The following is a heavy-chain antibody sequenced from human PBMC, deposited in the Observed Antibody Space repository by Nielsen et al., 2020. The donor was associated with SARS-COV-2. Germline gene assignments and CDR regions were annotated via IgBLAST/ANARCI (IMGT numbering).Heavy chain of an antibody. V-gene: IGHV3-49*04. CDR1: GFTFGDYA. CDR3: TRADFWSGYYLDY. Sequence: GESLKISCPASGFTFGDYAMSWVRRAPGKGLEWVGFIRSKAYGGTTEYAASVKGRFTISRDDSKSIAYLQMNSLKTEDTAVYYCTRADFWSGYYLDYWGQGTLVTVS. CDR2: IRSKAYGGTT. J-gene: IGHJ4*02. D-gene: IGHD3-3*01.